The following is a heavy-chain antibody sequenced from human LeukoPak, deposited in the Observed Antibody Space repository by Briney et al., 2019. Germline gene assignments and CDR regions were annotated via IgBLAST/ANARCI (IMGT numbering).Heavy chain of an antibody. CDR2: IYTSGST. V-gene: IGHV4-61*02. CDR1: GGSISSGDYY. J-gene: IGHJ4*02. CDR3: AMSAYSSGWYSDY. D-gene: IGHD6-19*01. Sequence: PSQTLSLTCTVSGGSISSGDYYWSWIRQPPGKGLEWIGRIYTSGSTNYNPSLKSRVTMSVDTSKNQFSLKLSSVTAADTAVYYCAMSAYSSGWYSDYWGQGTLVTVSS.